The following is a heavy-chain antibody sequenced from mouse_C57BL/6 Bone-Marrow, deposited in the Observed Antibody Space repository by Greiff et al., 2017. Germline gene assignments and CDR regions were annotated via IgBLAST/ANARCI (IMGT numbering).Heavy chain of an antibody. D-gene: IGHD1-1*01. CDR1: GFTFSDYG. J-gene: IGHJ3*01. CDR3: ARPGYYGPWFAY. Sequence: EVMLVESGGGLVKPGGSLKLSCAASGFTFSDYGMHWVRQAPEKGLEWVAYISSGSSTIYYADTVKGRFTISRDNAKNTQFLQLTSLRSEDTAMYYCARPGYYGPWFAYWGQGTLVTVSA. CDR2: ISSGSSTI. V-gene: IGHV5-17*01.